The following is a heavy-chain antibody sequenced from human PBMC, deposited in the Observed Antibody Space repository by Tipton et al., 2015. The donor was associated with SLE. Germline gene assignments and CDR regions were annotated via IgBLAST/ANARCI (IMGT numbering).Heavy chain of an antibody. CDR1: GFTFSNYA. V-gene: IGHV3-23*03. CDR2: IYSGGGT. Sequence: GSLRLSCAASGFTFSNYAMNWVRQAPGKGLEWVSIIYSGGGTSYADSVKGRFTISRDNSKNTLYLQMNSLRAEDTAVYYCARDLLILGGYGMDVWGQGTTVTVSS. J-gene: IGHJ6*02. CDR3: ARDLLILGGYGMDV. D-gene: IGHD3-3*01.